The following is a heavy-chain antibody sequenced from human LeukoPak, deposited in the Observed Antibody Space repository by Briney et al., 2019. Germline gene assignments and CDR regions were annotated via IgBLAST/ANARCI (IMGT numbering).Heavy chain of an antibody. CDR2: TYYRSKWYS. D-gene: IGHD2-2*01. V-gene: IGHV6-1*01. J-gene: IGHJ4*02. CDR1: GDSVSSNSAA. Sequence: SQTLSLTCAISGDSVSSNSAAWNWIRQSPSRGLEWLGRTYYRSKWYSDYAVSVKSRITINPDTSKNQFSLQLTSVTPEDTAVYYCARGPPYCSSTRCRDWGQGTLVTVSS. CDR3: ARGPPYCSSTRCRD.